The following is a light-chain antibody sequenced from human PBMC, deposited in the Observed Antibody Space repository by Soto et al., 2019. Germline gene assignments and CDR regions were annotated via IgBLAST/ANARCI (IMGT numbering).Light chain of an antibody. Sequence: QSVLTQPASVSGSPGQSITISCSGSSGDIGGHKYVSWYQQHPGKAPKLIIYVLTNRPSGVSNRFSGSKSGNTASLTISGLQAEDEADYYCTSYTTSLYVFGSGTKVTVL. CDR2: VLT. J-gene: IGLJ1*01. CDR3: TSYTTSLYV. V-gene: IGLV2-14*01. CDR1: SGDIGGHKY.